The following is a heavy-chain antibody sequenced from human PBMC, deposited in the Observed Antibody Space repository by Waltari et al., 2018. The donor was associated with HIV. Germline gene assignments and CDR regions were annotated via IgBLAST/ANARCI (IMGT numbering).Heavy chain of an antibody. Sequence: QVQLVQSGAEVKKPGSSVKFSCKDSGGPFSIALSWLRQAPGQGLEWMGLIIPMYGTPTYAQKFQGRVTITADENTRTAYMELRGLRSEDTAVYYCARLGGESGDHKNYYYYGMDVWGQGATVTVS. CDR3: ARLGGESGDHKNYYYYGMDV. CDR2: IIPMYGTP. V-gene: IGHV1-69*01. J-gene: IGHJ6*02. CDR1: GGPFSIA. D-gene: IGHD2-21*02.